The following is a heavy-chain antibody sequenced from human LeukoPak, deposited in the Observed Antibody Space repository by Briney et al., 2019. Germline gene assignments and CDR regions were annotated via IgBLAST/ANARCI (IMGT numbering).Heavy chain of an antibody. CDR3: AKVRPVTTVTSRKAFDI. D-gene: IGHD4-17*01. CDR2: ISGSGGST. J-gene: IGHJ3*02. Sequence: LAGGSLRPSCAASGFTFSSYAMSWVRQAPGKGLEWVSAISGSGGSTYYADSVKGRFTISRDNSKNTLYLQMNSLRAEDTAVYYCAKVRPVTTVTSRKAFDIWGQGTMVTVSS. V-gene: IGHV3-23*01. CDR1: GFTFSSYA.